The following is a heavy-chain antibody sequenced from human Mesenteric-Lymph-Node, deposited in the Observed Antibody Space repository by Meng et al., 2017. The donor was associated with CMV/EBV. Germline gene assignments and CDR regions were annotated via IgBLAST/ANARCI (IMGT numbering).Heavy chain of an antibody. CDR1: GYNFINYY. CDR3: ARGGNALDV. V-gene: IGHV1-2*02. J-gene: IGHJ3*01. Sequence: ASVKVSCKASGYNFINYYIQWVRQAPGQGLEWVGWFNPNSGDMKSAQKFQGRITATRDTSISTAYMELSRLTSDDTAVFYCARGGNALDVWGQGTMVTVSS. CDR2: FNPNSGDM. D-gene: IGHD3-16*01.